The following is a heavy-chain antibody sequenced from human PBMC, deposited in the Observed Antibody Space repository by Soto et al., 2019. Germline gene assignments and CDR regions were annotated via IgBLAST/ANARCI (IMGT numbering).Heavy chain of an antibody. V-gene: IGHV1-69*02. CDR2: IIPILGIA. CDR3: ARAAPYGVERLHFDY. Sequence: SVKVSCKASGGTFSSYTISWVRQAPGQGLEWMGRIIPILGIANYAQKFQGRVTITADKSTSTAYMELSSLRSEDTAVYYCARAAPYGVERLHFDYWGQGTLVTVSS. CDR1: GGTFSSYT. J-gene: IGHJ4*02. D-gene: IGHD4-17*01.